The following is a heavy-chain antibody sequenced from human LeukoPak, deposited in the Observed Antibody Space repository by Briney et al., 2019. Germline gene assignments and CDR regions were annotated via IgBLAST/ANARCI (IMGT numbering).Heavy chain of an antibody. CDR3: AKDWRGVGRGHFDS. CDR1: GFTFCSYG. J-gene: IGHJ4*02. Sequence: GGSLRLSCAASGFTFCSYGMHWVRPAPGKGLGWLAAIWYDGSNKDYADSVKGRITIPRDNSKNTLFLEMNSLRDDDTAAYYCAKDWRGVGRGHFDSWGQGTLVTVSS. CDR2: IWYDGSNK. D-gene: IGHD3-3*01. V-gene: IGHV3-33*06.